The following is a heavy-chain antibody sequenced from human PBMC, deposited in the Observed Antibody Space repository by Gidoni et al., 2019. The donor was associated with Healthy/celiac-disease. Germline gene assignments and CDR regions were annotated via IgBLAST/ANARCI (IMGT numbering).Heavy chain of an antibody. J-gene: IGHJ4*02. CDR1: GFTFSSYS. D-gene: IGHD2-2*01. CDR3: ARATEVVVPAANLIDY. V-gene: IGHV3-21*01. CDR2: ISSSSSYI. Sequence: EVQLVESGGGLVKPGGSLRLSCAASGFTFSSYSMNWVRQAPGTGLEWVSSISSSSSYIYYADSVKGRFTISRDNAKNSLYLQMNSLRAEDTAVYYCARATEVVVPAANLIDYWGQGTLVTVSS.